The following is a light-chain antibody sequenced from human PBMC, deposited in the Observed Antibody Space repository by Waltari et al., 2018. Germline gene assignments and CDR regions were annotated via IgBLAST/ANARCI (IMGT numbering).Light chain of an antibody. CDR1: RSILSSANNKNY. CDR2: WAS. J-gene: IGKJ1*01. Sequence: DIVMTQSPDSLAMSLGERATINCRSSRSILSSANNKNYLGWYQKKPGQPPKLLFYWASTRQSGVPDRCSASGSGTDFSLTISSLQAEDVAVYYCQEYYTIPPWAFGQGTKVEIK. CDR3: QEYYTIPPWA. V-gene: IGKV4-1*01.